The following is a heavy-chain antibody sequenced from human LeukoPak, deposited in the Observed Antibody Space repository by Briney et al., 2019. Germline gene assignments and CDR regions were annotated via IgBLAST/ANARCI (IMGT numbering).Heavy chain of an antibody. Sequence: SETLSLTCTVSGGSISSYYWTWIRQPPGKGLEWIGYIYYSGNTNYNPSLKSRVTISVHTSKNQFSLKLSSVTAADTAVYYCARPRIVGARAFDYWGQGTLVTVSS. V-gene: IGHV4-59*08. CDR2: IYYSGNT. D-gene: IGHD1-26*01. J-gene: IGHJ4*02. CDR3: ARPRIVGARAFDY. CDR1: GGSISSYY.